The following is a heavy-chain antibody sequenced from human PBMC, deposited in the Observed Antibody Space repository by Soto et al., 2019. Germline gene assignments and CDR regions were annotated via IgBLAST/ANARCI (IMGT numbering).Heavy chain of an antibody. CDR1: GFSLSTSGVG. CDR2: IYWNDDK. D-gene: IGHD3-10*01. CDR3: AHIPMITMAYYYGMDV. J-gene: IGHJ6*02. V-gene: IGHV2-5*01. Sequence: GSGPTLVNPTQTLTLTCTFSGFSLSTSGVGVGWIRQPPGKALEWLALIYWNDDKRYSPSLKSRLTITKDTSKNQVVLTMTNMDPVDTATYYCAHIPMITMAYYYGMDVWGQGTTVTVSS.